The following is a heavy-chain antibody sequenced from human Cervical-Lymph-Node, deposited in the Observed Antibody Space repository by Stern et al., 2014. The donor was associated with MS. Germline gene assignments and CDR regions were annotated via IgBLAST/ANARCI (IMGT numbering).Heavy chain of an antibody. J-gene: IGHJ4*02. D-gene: IGHD6-6*01. CDR2: ISSSGGT. CDR1: GGSTSSYY. CDR3: ARGYTTSSGRPDY. Sequence: QVQLQESGPGLVKPSETLSLTCTVSGGSTSSYYWSWIRQPLGKGLEWIGYISSSGGTKYNPSLKSRVTISVDTSKNQFALNLRSVTAADAAVYYCARGYTTSSGRPDYWGQGTLVTVST. V-gene: IGHV4-59*08.